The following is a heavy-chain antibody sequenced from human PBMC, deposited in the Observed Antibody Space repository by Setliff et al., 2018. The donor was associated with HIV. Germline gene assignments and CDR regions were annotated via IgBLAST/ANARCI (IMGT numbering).Heavy chain of an antibody. Sequence: SETLSLTCNVSGGSIRRSDYSWGWIRQPPGKGLEWIGNIYYSGSTYYNPSLKSRVIISVDTSRNQFSLKLSSVTAADTAMYYCVRDGTQCSRTTCINWVDPWGQGTLVTVSS. CDR2: IYYSGST. V-gene: IGHV4-39*07. CDR3: VRDGTQCSRTTCINWVDP. D-gene: IGHD2-2*01. CDR1: GGSIRRSDYS. J-gene: IGHJ5*02.